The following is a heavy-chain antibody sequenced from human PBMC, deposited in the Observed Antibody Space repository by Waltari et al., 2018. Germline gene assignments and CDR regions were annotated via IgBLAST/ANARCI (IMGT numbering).Heavy chain of an antibody. CDR3: ARHVFLHSGYES. CDR1: GDSITRSF. CDR2: IYYTVNT. Sequence: QVQLLESGPGLVKPSETLSLTCTVSGDSITRSFWAWIRQPPGKGLEWIGYIYYTVNTNYNPSLKSRVTMSLDTSKNQFSLRLNSATAADTAVYYCARHVFLHSGYESWGQGTLVTVSS. V-gene: IGHV4-59*08. J-gene: IGHJ4*02. D-gene: IGHD5-12*01.